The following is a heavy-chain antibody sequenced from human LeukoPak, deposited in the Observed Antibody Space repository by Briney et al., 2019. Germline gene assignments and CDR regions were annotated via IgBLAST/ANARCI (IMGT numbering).Heavy chain of an antibody. J-gene: IGHJ4*02. CDR3: ARVGRGYSYGFFDY. D-gene: IGHD5-18*01. Sequence: ASVKVSCKASGYTFTAYYMHWVRQAPGQGLEWMGWINPHSGGTNYAQKLQGRVTMTRDTSISTAYMELSRLSSDDTAVYYCARVGRGYSYGFFDYWGQGALVTVSS. CDR1: GYTFTAYY. V-gene: IGHV1-2*02. CDR2: INPHSGGT.